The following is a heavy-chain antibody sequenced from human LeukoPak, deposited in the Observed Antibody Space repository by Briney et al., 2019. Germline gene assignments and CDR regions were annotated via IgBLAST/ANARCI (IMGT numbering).Heavy chain of an antibody. V-gene: IGHV7-4-1*02. J-gene: IGHJ3*02. D-gene: IGHD6-25*01. CDR2: INTNSGNP. Sequence: ASVKVSCKASGYTFIDYAMHWVRQAPGQGLEWMGWINTNSGNPTYAQGFTGRFVFSLDTSVSTAYLEITSLKAEGTAVYYCARWEAANYFAFDIWGQGTMVTVSS. CDR3: ARWEAANYFAFDI. CDR1: GYTFIDYA.